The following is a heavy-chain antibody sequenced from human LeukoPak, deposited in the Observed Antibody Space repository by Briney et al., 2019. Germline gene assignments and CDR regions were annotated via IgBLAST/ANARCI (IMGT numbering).Heavy chain of an antibody. CDR3: ARATTQQLVFDY. V-gene: IGHV4-31*03. CDR2: IYYSGST. J-gene: IGHJ4*02. CDR1: GGSISSGGYY. D-gene: IGHD6-13*01. Sequence: SETLSLTCTVSGGSISSGGYYWSWIRQHPGKGLEWIGYIYYSGSTYYNPSLKSRVTISVDTSKNQFSLKLSSVTAADTAVYYCARATTQQLVFDYWGQGTLVTVS.